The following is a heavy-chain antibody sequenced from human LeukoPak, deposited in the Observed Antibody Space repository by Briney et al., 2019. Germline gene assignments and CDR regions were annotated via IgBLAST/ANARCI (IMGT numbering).Heavy chain of an antibody. CDR3: ARERDYGDYGWYFDL. CDR2: ISAYNGNT. CDR1: GYTLTSYG. Sequence: ASVKVSCKASGYTLTSYGISWVRQAPGQGLEWMGWISAYNGNTNYAQKLQGRVTMTTDTSTSTAYMELRSLRSDDTAVYYCARERDYGDYGWYFDLWGRGTLVTVSS. V-gene: IGHV1-18*01. J-gene: IGHJ2*01. D-gene: IGHD4-17*01.